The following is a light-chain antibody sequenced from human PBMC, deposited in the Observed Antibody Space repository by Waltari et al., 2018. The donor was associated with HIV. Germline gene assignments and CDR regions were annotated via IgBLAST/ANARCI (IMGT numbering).Light chain of an antibody. J-gene: IGKJ1*01. Sequence: EIVMTQSPATLSVSPGERATISCRASQSVTRNVAWYQQKPGQAPRLLIYGASARASGVPDTFSGSGSGTDFTLTISSLQPEDLAVYYCQQYEKWPGTFGQGTKVDIK. V-gene: IGKV3-15*01. CDR1: QSVTRN. CDR2: GAS. CDR3: QQYEKWPGT.